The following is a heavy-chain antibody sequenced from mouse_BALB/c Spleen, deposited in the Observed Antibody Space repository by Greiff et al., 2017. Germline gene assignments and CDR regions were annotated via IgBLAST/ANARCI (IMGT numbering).Heavy chain of an antibody. CDR2: IWAGGST. J-gene: IGHJ2*01. V-gene: IGHV2-9*02. D-gene: IGHD2-14*01. CDR3: ARDEGTLESGDFDY. Sequence: VKLMESGPGLVAPSQSLSITCTVSGFSLTSYGVHWVRQPPGKGLEWLGVIWAGGSTNYNSALMSRLSISKDNSKSQVFLKMNSLQTDDTAMYYCARDEGTLESGDFDYWGQGTTLTVSS. CDR1: GFSLTSYG.